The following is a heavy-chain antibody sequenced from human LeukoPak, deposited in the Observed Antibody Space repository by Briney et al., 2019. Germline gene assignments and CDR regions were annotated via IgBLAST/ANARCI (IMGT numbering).Heavy chain of an antibody. J-gene: IGHJ6*03. D-gene: IGHD3-22*01. CDR1: GFTFGDYG. V-gene: IGHV3-49*04. CDR2: IRRTVYGATA. Sequence: QPGRSLRLSCTASGFTFGDYGMSWVRQAPGKGLEWVGFIRRTVYGATAEYAASVKDRFTISRDDSKSIAYLQMNSLKTEDTAVYFCTREEEDDSSGYSFCYYYMDVWGTGTTVTVS. CDR3: TREEEDDSSGYSFCYYYMDV.